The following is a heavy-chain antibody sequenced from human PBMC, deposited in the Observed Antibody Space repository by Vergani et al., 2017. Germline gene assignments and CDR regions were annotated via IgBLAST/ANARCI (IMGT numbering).Heavy chain of an antibody. CDR2: IKRDGTET. Sequence: EVHLEESGGGLVQPGGSLRLSCAASGFTFGDYYMAWTRLAPGKGLDWVASIKRDGTETFYVDSVKGRFTISRDNAKTTLYLEMNSLRDEDTAIYYCARKKYYDSKDCYQVEPCDYWGQGTLVTVSS. CDR1: GFTFGDYY. V-gene: IGHV3-7*01. D-gene: IGHD3-22*01. J-gene: IGHJ4*02. CDR3: ARKKYYDSKDCYQVEPCDY.